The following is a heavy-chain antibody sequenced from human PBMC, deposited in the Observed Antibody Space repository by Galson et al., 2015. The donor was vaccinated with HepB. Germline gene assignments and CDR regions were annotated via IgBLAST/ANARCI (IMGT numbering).Heavy chain of an antibody. V-gene: IGHV3-15*05. CDR2: IKSKTYGETT. J-gene: IGHJ6*02. Sequence: SLRLSCAASGFTFSNAWMNWVRQAPGKGLEWVGRIKSKTYGETTDYAAHVKGRFTISRDDSKKTLYLQMNSLRAEDTALYYCAKDRTDYYYGTDVWGQGTTVTVSS. CDR1: GFTFSNAW. CDR3: AKDRTDYYYGTDV.